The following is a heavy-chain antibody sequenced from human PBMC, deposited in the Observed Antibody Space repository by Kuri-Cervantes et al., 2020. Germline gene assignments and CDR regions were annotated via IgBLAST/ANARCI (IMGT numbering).Heavy chain of an antibody. Sequence: ASVKVSCKASGYTFTGYYMHWVRQAPGQGLEWMGWINPNSGGTNYAQKLQGWVTMTRDTSISTAYMELSRLRSDDTAVYYCARGRLKRLVIPSYYFDYWGQGTLVTVSS. V-gene: IGHV1-2*04. CDR1: GYTFTGYY. CDR2: INPNSGGT. D-gene: IGHD3-9*01. J-gene: IGHJ4*02. CDR3: ARGRLKRLVIPSYYFDY.